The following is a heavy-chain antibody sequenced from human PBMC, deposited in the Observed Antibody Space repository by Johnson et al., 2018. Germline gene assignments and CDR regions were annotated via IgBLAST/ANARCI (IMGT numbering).Heavy chain of an antibody. CDR2: IYYSGST. Sequence: QVQLQESGPGLVKPSETLSLTCTVSGGSISGSNYYWGWIRQPPGKGLECIGSIYYSGSTYYNPSLKSRVTMSLDTSKTQFSLKLSSVTAADKAVSYCALGYAHYYYYYGRDVWGQGTTVTVSS. CDR3: ALGYAHYYYYYGRDV. J-gene: IGHJ6*02. D-gene: IGHD3-16*01. V-gene: IGHV4-39*07. CDR1: GGSISGSNYY.